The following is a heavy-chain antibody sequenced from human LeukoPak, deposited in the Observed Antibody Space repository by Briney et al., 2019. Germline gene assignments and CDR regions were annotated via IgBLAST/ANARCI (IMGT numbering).Heavy chain of an antibody. CDR2: INHSGST. V-gene: IGHV4-34*01. CDR3: ARGLRYFDWLLVKYYYYGMDV. CDR1: GGSFSGYY. J-gene: IGHJ6*02. D-gene: IGHD3-9*01. Sequence: PSETLSLTCAVYGGSFSGYYWSWIRQPPGKGLEWIGEINHSGSTNYNPSLTSRVTISVDTSKNQFSLKLSSVTAADTAVYYCARGLRYFDWLLVKYYYYGMDVWGQGTTVTVSS.